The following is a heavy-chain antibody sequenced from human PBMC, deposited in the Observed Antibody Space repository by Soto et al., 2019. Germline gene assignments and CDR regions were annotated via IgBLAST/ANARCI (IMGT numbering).Heavy chain of an antibody. Sequence: QVQLVESGGGVVQPGRSLRLSCAASVFTFSSYGMHWVRQAPGKGLEWVAIIWYDGSDKYYSDSVKGRFTISRDNSKNTLYLQMNSLRGEDTAVYYCVRGWLAGGYEFDYWGQGTLVTVSS. D-gene: IGHD5-12*01. CDR3: VRGWLAGGYEFDY. CDR1: VFTFSSYG. CDR2: IWYDGSDK. V-gene: IGHV3-33*01. J-gene: IGHJ4*02.